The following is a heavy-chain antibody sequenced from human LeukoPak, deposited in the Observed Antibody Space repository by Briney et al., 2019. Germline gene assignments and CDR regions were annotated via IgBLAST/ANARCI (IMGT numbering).Heavy chain of an antibody. CDR2: VDPEDGET. J-gene: IGHJ1*01. CDR3: ATGYSSGWYGLSSQYFQH. Sequence: ASVKVSCKVSGYTFTDYYMHWVQQAPGKGLEWMGLVDPEDGETIYAEKFQGRVTITADTSTDTAYMELSSLRSEDTAAYYCATGYSSGWYGLSSQYFQHWGQSTLVTVSS. CDR1: GYTFTDYY. D-gene: IGHD6-19*01. V-gene: IGHV1-69-2*01.